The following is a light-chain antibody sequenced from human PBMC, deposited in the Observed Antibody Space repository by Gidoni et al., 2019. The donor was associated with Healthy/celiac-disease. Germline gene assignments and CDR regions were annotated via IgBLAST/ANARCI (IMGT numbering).Light chain of an antibody. CDR2: AAS. CDR3: QQLNSYPPLT. CDR1: QGISSY. V-gene: IGKV1-9*01. J-gene: IGKJ4*01. Sequence: DIQLTQSPSFLSASVGDRVTITCRASQGISSYLAWYQQKPGKAPKLLIYAASTLQSGVTSQFSGSGSGTEFTLTISSMQPEDFATYSCQQLNSYPPLTFGGGTKVEIK.